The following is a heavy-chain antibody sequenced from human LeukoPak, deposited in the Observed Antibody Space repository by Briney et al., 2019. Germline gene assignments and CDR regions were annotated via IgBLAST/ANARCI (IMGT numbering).Heavy chain of an antibody. Sequence: GLEWVSAISGSGGSTYYADSVKGRFTISRDNSKNTLYLQMNSLGAEDTAVYYCAKDPGNWGQGTLVTVSS. V-gene: IGHV3-23*01. J-gene: IGHJ4*02. CDR2: ISGSGGST. CDR3: AKDPGN.